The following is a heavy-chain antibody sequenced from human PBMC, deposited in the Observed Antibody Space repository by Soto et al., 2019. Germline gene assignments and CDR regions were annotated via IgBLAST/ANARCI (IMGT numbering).Heavy chain of an antibody. V-gene: IGHV3-23*01. J-gene: IGHJ5*02. CDR1: GSTFSSFP. D-gene: IGHD1-1*01. Sequence: EVQLLESGGDLVQPGGSLGFSCEASGSTFSSFPMGWVRQPPGKGPEGVSSMSGSGDNTYYADSVKGRFIISRDNSKNTLYLQMSSLRVDDTAVYSCAKGRTYNYANYFDPWGQGTLVTVSS. CDR2: MSGSGDNT. CDR3: AKGRTYNYANYFDP.